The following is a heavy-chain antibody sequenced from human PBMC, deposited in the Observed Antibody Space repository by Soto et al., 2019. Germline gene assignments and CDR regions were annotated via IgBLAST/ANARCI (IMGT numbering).Heavy chain of an antibody. Sequence: ASVKVSCKASGGTFSSYAISWVRQAPGQGLEWMGGIIPIFGTANYAQKFQGRVTITADESTSTAYMELSSLRSEDTAVYYCAVGLWFGELNYYYYGMDVWGQGTTVTVSS. J-gene: IGHJ6*02. CDR1: GGTFSSYA. CDR2: IIPIFGTA. D-gene: IGHD3-10*01. V-gene: IGHV1-69*13. CDR3: AVGLWFGELNYYYYGMDV.